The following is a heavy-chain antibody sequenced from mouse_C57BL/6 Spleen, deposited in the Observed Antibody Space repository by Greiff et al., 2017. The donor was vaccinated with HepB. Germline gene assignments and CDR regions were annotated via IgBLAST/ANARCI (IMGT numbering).Heavy chain of an antibody. D-gene: IGHD1-1*01. CDR3: ARDIGSSYDYFDY. CDR1: GYSITSGYY. V-gene: IGHV3-6*01. CDR2: ISYDGSN. J-gene: IGHJ2*01. Sequence: EVQLVESGPGLVKPSQSLSLTCSVTGYSITSGYYWNWIRQFPGNKLEWMGYISYDGSNNYNPSLKNRISITRDTSKNQFFLKLNSVTTEDTATYYCARDIGSSYDYFDYWGQGTTLTVSS.